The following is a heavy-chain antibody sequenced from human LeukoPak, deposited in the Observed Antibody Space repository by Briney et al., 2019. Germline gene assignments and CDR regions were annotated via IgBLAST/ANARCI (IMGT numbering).Heavy chain of an antibody. CDR1: GFTFSDYY. CDR2: NI. J-gene: IGHJ4*02. V-gene: IGHV3-69-1*01. Sequence: GGSLRLSCAASGFTFSDYYMSWIRQAPGKGLEWVSSNIYYADSVKGRFTISRDNAKNSLYLQMNSLRPEDTAVYYCARENSGSYYQFDCWGQGTLVTVSS. D-gene: IGHD1-26*01. CDR3: ARENSGSYYQFDC.